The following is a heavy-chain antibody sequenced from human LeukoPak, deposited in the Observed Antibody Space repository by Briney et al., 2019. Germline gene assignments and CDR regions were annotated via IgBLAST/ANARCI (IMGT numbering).Heavy chain of an antibody. J-gene: IGHJ6*03. Sequence: PSETLSLTCTVSGGSISSYYWSWIRQPAGKGLEWIGRIYTSGSTNYNPSLKSRVTISVDKSKNQFSLKLSSVTAADTAVYYCARDGRFYNLHYYMDVWGKGTTVTVSS. CDR2: IYTSGST. V-gene: IGHV4-4*07. CDR3: ARDGRFYNLHYYMDV. CDR1: GGSISSYY. D-gene: IGHD3-3*01.